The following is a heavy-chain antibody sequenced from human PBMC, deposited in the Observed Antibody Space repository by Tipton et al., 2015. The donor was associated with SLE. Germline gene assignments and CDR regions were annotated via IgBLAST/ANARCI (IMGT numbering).Heavy chain of an antibody. V-gene: IGHV4-39*07. D-gene: IGHD2-15*01. Sequence: TLSLTCTVSGGSISSSSYYWGWIRQPPGKGLEWIGEINHSGSTNYNPSLKSRVTISVDTSKNQFSLKLSSVTAADTAVYYCARGRDCSGGSCSSVFDYWGQGTLVTVSS. CDR1: GGSISSSSYY. J-gene: IGHJ4*02. CDR2: INHSGST. CDR3: ARGRDCSGGSCSSVFDY.